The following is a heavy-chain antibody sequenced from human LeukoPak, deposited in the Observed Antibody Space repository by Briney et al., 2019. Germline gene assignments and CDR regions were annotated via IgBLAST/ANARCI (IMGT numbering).Heavy chain of an antibody. D-gene: IGHD2-2*02. CDR1: GFTFSSYW. CDR2: INSDGSST. CDR3: ARDLGYCSSTSCYTSWFDP. V-gene: IGHV3-74*01. Sequence: GGSLRLSCAASGFTFSSYWMHWVRQAPGKGLVWVSRINSDGSSTSYADSVKGRFTISRDNAKNTLYLQMNSLRAEDAAVYYCARDLGYCSSTSCYTSWFDPWGQGTLVTVSS. J-gene: IGHJ5*02.